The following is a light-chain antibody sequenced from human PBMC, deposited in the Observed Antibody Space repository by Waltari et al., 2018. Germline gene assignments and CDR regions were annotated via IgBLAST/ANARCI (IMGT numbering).Light chain of an antibody. J-gene: IGLJ6*01. V-gene: IGLV1-44*01. CDR3: AAWDDSLNGNV. CDR2: SNN. CDR1: SPHIGSNT. Sequence: QSVLTQPPSASGTPGKRVTISCSGSSPHIGSNTVNWYQQLPGTAPKLLIYSNNQRPSGVPDRFSGSKSGTSASLAISGLQSEDEADYYCAAWDDSLNGNVFGSGTKVTVL.